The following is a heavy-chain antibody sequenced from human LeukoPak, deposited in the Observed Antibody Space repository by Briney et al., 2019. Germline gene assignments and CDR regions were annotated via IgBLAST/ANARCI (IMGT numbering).Heavy chain of an antibody. J-gene: IGHJ6*02. CDR1: GFTFSSYG. D-gene: IGHD1-26*01. V-gene: IGHV3-33*08. Sequence: TGGSLRLSCAASGFTFSSYGMHWVRQAPGKGLEWVAVIWYDGNNKYYADFVKGRFTISRDNSENTLYLQMNSLRAGDTAVYNCARDRGSREDGMDVWGQGTTVTVSS. CDR3: ARDRGSREDGMDV. CDR2: IWYDGNNK.